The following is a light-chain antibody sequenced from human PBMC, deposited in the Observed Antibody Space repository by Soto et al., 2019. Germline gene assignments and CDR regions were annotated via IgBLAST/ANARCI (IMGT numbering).Light chain of an antibody. Sequence: EMQKTQAKSSLSASVGDRVTITCQASQNINNYLNWYQQKPGRAPKLLIYDASNLEAGVPSRFRGSGSGTDFTFTISRLQPEDIATYYCQQYENLPTFGQGTRLEIK. CDR2: DAS. J-gene: IGKJ5*01. CDR1: QNINNY. V-gene: IGKV1-33*01. CDR3: QQYENLPT.